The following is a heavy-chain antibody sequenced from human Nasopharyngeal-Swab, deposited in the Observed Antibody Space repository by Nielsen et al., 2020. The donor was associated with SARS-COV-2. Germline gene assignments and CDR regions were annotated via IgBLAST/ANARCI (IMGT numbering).Heavy chain of an antibody. CDR2: ISGSGGST. D-gene: IGHD6-19*01. CDR3: ANTGVAGTPGGFDY. V-gene: IGHV3-23*01. J-gene: IGHJ4*02. CDR1: GFTFSSYA. Sequence: GGSLRLSCAASGFTFSSYAMSWVRQAPGKGLEWVSAISGSGGSTYYPDSVKGRFTISRDNSKNTLYLQMNSLRAEDTAVYYCANTGVAGTPGGFDYWGQGTLVTVSS.